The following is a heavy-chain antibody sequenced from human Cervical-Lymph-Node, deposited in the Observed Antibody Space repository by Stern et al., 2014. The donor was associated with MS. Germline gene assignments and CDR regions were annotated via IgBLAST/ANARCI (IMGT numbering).Heavy chain of an antibody. CDR3: AAHRGRVTYYYGMDV. CDR2: FDPEHGET. Sequence: QVQLVPSGAEVLQPLASVTVSCKVSGYTLRDISMHWVRQAPGKGLEWMGGFDPEHGETRYAQKFQGRVTRAEDRSTDTANMEQSSLRSEDTAMYYCAAHRGRVTYYYGMDVWGQGTTVTVSS. V-gene: IGHV1-24*01. CDR1: GYTLRDIS. D-gene: IGHD2-21*02. J-gene: IGHJ6*02.